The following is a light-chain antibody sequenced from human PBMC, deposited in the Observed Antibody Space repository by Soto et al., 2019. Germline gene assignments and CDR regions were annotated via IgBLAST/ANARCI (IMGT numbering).Light chain of an antibody. J-gene: IGKJ5*01. CDR1: QRISSDY. Sequence: EIVLTQSPGTVSLSPGERATLSCGASQRISSDYLAWYQQKPGQVPRLLMSAASTKATGIPDMFTGSGSGTDFTLTISRLEPEDFAVYYCQQSSRSPVTFGQGTRLEIK. V-gene: IGKV3-20*01. CDR2: AAS. CDR3: QQSSRSPVT.